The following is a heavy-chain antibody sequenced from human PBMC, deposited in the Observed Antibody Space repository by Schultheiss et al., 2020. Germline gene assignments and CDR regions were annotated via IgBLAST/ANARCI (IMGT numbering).Heavy chain of an antibody. V-gene: IGHV3-7*01. CDR3: ARGVGGDGYNGGTQHLDY. J-gene: IGHJ4*02. D-gene: IGHD5-24*01. Sequence: GGSLRLSCAASGFTFSNAWMSWVRQAPGKGLEWVANIKQDGSEKYYVDSVKGRFTISRDNAKNSLYLEMNGLRAEDTAVYYCARGVGGDGYNGGTQHLDYWGQGTLVTVSS. CDR1: GFTFSNAW. CDR2: IKQDGSEK.